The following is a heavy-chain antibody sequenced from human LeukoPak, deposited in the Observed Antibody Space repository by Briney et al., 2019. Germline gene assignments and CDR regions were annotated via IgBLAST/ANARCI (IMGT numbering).Heavy chain of an antibody. V-gene: IGHV1-69*01. Sequence: GASVKVSCKASGGTFSSYAISWVRQAPGQGLEWMGGIIPIFGTANYAQRFQGRVTITADESTSTAYMELSSLRSEDTAVYYCARDDWNYKFTIHSYYYGMDVWGQGTTVTVSS. D-gene: IGHD1-7*01. CDR3: ARDDWNYKFTIHSYYYGMDV. CDR2: IIPIFGTA. CDR1: GGTFSSYA. J-gene: IGHJ6*02.